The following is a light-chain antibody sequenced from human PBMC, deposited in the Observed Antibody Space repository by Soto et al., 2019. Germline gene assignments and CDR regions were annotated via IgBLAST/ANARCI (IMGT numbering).Light chain of an antibody. Sequence: DIQMTQSPSTLSASVGDRVTITCRASQSISSWLAWYQQKTGKDTKLLIYDASSLESGVPSRFSGSGSGTEFTLTISSLQPDDLATYYCQHYNVYPWTFGQGTKVDIK. V-gene: IGKV1-5*01. CDR1: QSISSW. CDR3: QHYNVYPWT. CDR2: DAS. J-gene: IGKJ1*01.